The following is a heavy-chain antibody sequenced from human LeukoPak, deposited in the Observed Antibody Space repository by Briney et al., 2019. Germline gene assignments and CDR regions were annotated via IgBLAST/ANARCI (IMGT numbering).Heavy chain of an antibody. CDR2: INHSGST. D-gene: IGHD3-10*01. CDR3: ARGRAVRGVAY. V-gene: IGHV4-34*01. CDR1: GGSFSGYY. Sequence: SETLSLTCAVYGGSFSGYYWSWIRQPPRKGLEWIGEINHSGSTNYNPSLKSRVTISVDTSKNQFSLKLSSVTAADTAVYYCARGRAVRGVAYWGQGTLVTVSS. J-gene: IGHJ4*02.